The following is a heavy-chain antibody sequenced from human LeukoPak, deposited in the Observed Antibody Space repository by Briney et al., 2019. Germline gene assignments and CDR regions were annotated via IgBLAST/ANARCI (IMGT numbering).Heavy chain of an antibody. CDR3: ARGGVGAISY. Sequence: SETLSLTCTVSGGSLSSGSYYWRWIRQPAGKGLEWIGRVYIAGSTKYNPSLKSRVTISVDTSKNQFSLKLSSVTAADTAVYYCARGGVGAISYWGQGTLVTISS. CDR2: VYIAGST. V-gene: IGHV4-61*02. J-gene: IGHJ4*02. D-gene: IGHD1-26*01. CDR1: GGSLSSGSYY.